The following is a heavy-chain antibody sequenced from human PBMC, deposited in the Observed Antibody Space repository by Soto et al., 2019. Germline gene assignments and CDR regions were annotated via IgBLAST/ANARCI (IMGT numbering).Heavy chain of an antibody. V-gene: IGHV1-18*01. CDR1: GYTFTSYG. Sequence: ASVKVSCKASGYTFTSYGISWVRQAPGQGLEWMGWISAYNGNTNYAQKLQGRVTMTTDTSTSKAYMELRSLRSDDTAVYYCARDRIAARYYYYYGMDVWGQGTTVTVSS. CDR3: ARDRIAARYYYYYGMDV. CDR2: ISAYNGNT. D-gene: IGHD6-6*01. J-gene: IGHJ6*02.